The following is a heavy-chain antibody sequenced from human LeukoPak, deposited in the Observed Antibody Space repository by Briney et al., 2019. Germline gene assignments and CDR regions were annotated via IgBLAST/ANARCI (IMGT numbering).Heavy chain of an antibody. CDR1: GYSISSGYY. D-gene: IGHD6-13*01. CDR3: ARGRSGIAAGFDY. V-gene: IGHV4-4*07. J-gene: IGHJ4*02. Sequence: SETLSLTCTVSGYSISSGYYWSWIRPPAGKGLEWIGRIYTSGSTNYNPSLKSRVTMSVDTSKNQFSLKLSSVTAADTAVYYCARGRSGIAAGFDYWGQGTLVTVSS. CDR2: IYTSGST.